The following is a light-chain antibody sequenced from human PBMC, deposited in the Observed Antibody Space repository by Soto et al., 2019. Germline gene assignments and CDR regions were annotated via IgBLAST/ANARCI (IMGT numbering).Light chain of an antibody. CDR3: QTWVTGLGV. CDR1: TGHSTYA. V-gene: IGLV4-69*01. CDR2: LNSDGSH. J-gene: IGLJ3*02. Sequence: QPVLTKSPSASASLGASVKLTCTLSTGHSTYAIAWHQQQPEKGPRYLMKLNSDGSHTRGDGIPDRFSGSSSGAERYLTISSLQSEDEADYYCQTWVTGLGVFGGGTQLTVL.